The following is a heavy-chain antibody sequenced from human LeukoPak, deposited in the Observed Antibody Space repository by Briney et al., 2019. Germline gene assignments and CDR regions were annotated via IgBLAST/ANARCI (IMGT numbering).Heavy chain of an antibody. V-gene: IGHV7-4-1*02. CDR2: INTNTGNP. J-gene: IGHJ5*02. D-gene: IGHD3-22*01. CDR1: GYTFTGYA. Sequence: ASVKVSCKASGYTFTGYAMNWVRQAPGQGLEWMGWINTNTGNPTYAQGFTGRFVFSLDTSVSTAYLQISSLKAEDTAVYYCAGGSRNYYDSSGTYSWGQGTLVTVSS. CDR3: AGGSRNYYDSSGTYS.